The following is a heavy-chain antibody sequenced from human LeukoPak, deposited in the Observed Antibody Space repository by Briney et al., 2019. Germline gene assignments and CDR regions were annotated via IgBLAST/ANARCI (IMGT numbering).Heavy chain of an antibody. Sequence: SVKVSCKASGYTFTSYDINWVRQAPGQGLEWMGGIIPIFGTANYAQKFQGRVTITADKSTSTAYMELSSLRSEDTAVYYCARGGGSYAYYYYYYMDVWGKGTTVTVSS. V-gene: IGHV1-69*06. CDR2: IIPIFGTA. CDR1: GYTFTSYD. CDR3: ARGGGSYAYYYYYYMDV. D-gene: IGHD1-26*01. J-gene: IGHJ6*03.